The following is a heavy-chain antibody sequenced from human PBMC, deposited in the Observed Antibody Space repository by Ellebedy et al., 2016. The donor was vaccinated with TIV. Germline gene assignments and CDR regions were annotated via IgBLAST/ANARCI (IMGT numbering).Heavy chain of an antibody. CDR3: ARPYRGSYLTAPDF. Sequence: GESLKISCKASGYIFANYYIGGVRQVPVKGLEWVGIILPDDSVTTFSPSFQGQVTISVDMSISTAYLHWSNLKASDAATYYCARPYRGSYLTAPDFWGPGTVVTVSS. J-gene: IGHJ4*02. D-gene: IGHD1-14*01. V-gene: IGHV5-51*01. CDR2: ILPDDSVT. CDR1: GYIFANYY.